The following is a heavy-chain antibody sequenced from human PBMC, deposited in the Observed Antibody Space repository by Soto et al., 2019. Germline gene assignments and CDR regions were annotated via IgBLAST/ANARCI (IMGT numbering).Heavy chain of an antibody. CDR1: GYTFTDFC. V-gene: IGHV1-18*01. D-gene: IGHD5-12*01. J-gene: IGHJ4*02. CDR3: ARDGYNPGGFDY. Sequence: ASVKVSCKASGYTFTDFCFSWVRQAPGQGLEWMGWISTYNGNTNYAQKVQGRATMTTDTPTRTAYMELRSLRSDDTAVYYCARDGYNPGGFDYWGQGTLVTISS. CDR2: ISTYNGNT.